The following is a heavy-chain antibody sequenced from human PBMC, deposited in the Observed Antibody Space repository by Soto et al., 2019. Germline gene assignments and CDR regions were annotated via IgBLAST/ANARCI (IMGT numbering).Heavy chain of an antibody. J-gene: IGHJ4*02. CDR1: EFTFSNYA. D-gene: IGHD2-21*01. CDR3: AGTLKLNCAGERYFDS. CDR2: ISDHGGTT. V-gene: IGHV3-23*01. Sequence: PGGSLRLSCAASEFTFSNYAMSWVRQAPGKGLEWVSSISDHGGTTYYADSVKGRFTISRDNSKNTLYLEMNSLRAEDTAIYYCAGTLKLNCAGERYFDSWGQGTLVTVSS.